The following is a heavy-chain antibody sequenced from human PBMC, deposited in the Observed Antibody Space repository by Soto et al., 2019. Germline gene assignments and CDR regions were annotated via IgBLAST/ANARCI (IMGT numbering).Heavy chain of an antibody. CDR2: IIPILGIA. CDR3: ARMKKGITGTTEGGSYYYYYMDV. CDR1: GGAFSSYT. Sequence: SVKVSCKASGGAFSSYTISSVRQAPGQRLEWMGRIIPILGIANYAQKFQGRVTITADKSTSTAYMELSSLRSEDTAVYYCARMKKGITGTTEGGSYYYYYMDVWGKGTTVTVSS. J-gene: IGHJ6*03. V-gene: IGHV1-69*02. D-gene: IGHD1-7*01.